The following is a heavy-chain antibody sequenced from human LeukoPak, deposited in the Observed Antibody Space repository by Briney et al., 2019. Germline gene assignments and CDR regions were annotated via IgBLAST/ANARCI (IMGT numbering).Heavy chain of an antibody. CDR3: ARRTPSWAFDI. CDR1: GGSISSGDYY. Sequence: SQTLSLTCTVSGGSISSGDYYWIWIRQPPGKGLEWIGYIYYSGSTYYNPSLKSRVTISVDTSKNQFSLKLSSVTAADTAVYYCARRTPSWAFDIWGQGTMVTVSS. CDR2: IYYSGST. J-gene: IGHJ3*02. V-gene: IGHV4-30-4*08.